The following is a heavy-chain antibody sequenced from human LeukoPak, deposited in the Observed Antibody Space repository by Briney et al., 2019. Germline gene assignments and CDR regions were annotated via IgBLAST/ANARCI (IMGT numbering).Heavy chain of an antibody. V-gene: IGHV4-31*03. Sequence: PSETLSLTCTVSGGSISSGGYYWGWIRQHPGKGLEWIGYIYYSGSTYYNPSLKSRVTISVDTSKNQFSLKLSSVTAADTAVYYCARSPYYDFWSGSTNAFDIWGQGTMVTVSS. CDR3: ARSPYYDFWSGSTNAFDI. CDR2: IYYSGST. CDR1: GGSISSGGYY. D-gene: IGHD3-3*01. J-gene: IGHJ3*02.